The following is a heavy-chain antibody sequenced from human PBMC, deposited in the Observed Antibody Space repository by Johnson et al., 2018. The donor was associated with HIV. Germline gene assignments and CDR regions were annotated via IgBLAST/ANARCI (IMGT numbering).Heavy chain of an antibody. J-gene: IGHJ3*02. D-gene: IGHD1-26*01. Sequence: QVQLVESGGGLVQPGGSLRLSCAASGFTFSSYAMHWVRQAPGKGLEWVAVISYDGSNKYYADSVKGRFTISRDNSKNTLYLQMNSLRAEDTAVYYCARSGVVGATSAVDAFDIWGQGTMVTVSS. CDR3: ARSGVVGATSAVDAFDI. CDR1: GFTFSSYA. V-gene: IGHV3-30-3*01. CDR2: ISYDGSNK.